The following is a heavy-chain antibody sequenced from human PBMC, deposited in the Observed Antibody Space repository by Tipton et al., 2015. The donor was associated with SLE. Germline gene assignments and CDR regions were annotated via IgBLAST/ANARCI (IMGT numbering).Heavy chain of an antibody. V-gene: IGHV3-7*01. CDR2: IKQDGSEK. CDR1: GFTFSTYC. Sequence: SLRLSCVASGFTFSTYCMSWVRQAPGKGLEWVANIKQDGSEKYSVYSVKGRFTISRDNAGKSLYLQMNSLRAEDTAVYYCARDAPFYGYYYFDYWVQGTLVTVSS. D-gene: IGHD2/OR15-2a*01. CDR3: ARDAPFYGYYYFDY. J-gene: IGHJ4*02.